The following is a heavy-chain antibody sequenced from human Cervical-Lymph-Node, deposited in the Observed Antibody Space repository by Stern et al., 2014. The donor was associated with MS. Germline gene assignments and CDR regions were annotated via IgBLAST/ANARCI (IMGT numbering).Heavy chain of an antibody. CDR3: ARGRGRFMALFDS. D-gene: IGHD3-3*01. CDR1: GYSFSNYY. V-gene: IGHV1-2*02. Sequence: VQLVESGAEVKKPGASAKVSCKASGYSFSNYYVHWVRPAPGQGLEWVGWSNPNSDATTLAQKFQGRVPMTRETSISTAYMELTWLRSDDTAVYYCARGRGRFMALFDSWGQGTLVTVSS. CDR2: SNPNSDAT. J-gene: IGHJ4*02.